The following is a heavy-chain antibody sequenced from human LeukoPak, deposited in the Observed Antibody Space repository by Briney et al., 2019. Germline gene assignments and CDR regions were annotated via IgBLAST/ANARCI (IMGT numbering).Heavy chain of an antibody. J-gene: IGHJ4*02. CDR1: GFTFSDYY. CDR3: AREGASGYYPVDY. V-gene: IGHV3-11*04. Sequence: GGSLRLSCAASGFTFSDYYMSWIRQAPGKGLEWVSYISFSGSTIYYADSVKGRFTLSRDNAKNSLYLQLNSLRAEDTAVYYCAREGASGYYPVDYWGQGTLVTVSS. CDR2: ISFSGSTI. D-gene: IGHD3-22*01.